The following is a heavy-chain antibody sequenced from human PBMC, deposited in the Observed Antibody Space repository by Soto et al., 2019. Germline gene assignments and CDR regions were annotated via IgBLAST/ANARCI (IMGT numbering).Heavy chain of an antibody. CDR2: MSPGGNSQ. J-gene: IGHJ4*02. CDR1: GFNFNIHA. D-gene: IGHD3-22*01. V-gene: IGHV3-30-3*01. CDR3: ASGAAFYYDTSRY. Sequence: GGSLRLSCAAPGFNFNIHALHWIRQAPGEGLEWVAVMSPGGNSQYYADSVKGRFTISRDTSKSTLYLQMTSPRPEDTAVYYCASGAAFYYDTSRYWGQGTLVTVSS.